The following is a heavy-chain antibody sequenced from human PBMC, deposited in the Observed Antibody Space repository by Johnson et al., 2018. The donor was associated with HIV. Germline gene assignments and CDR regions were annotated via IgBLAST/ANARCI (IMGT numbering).Heavy chain of an antibody. CDR1: GFTFSDYY. V-gene: IGHV3-7*01. J-gene: IGHJ3*02. CDR3: AKGGTWLVAAAGTWSAFYI. CDR2: IKTEGSEK. Sequence: VQLVESGGGLVKPGGSLRLSCAASGFTFSDYYMSWVRQAPGKGLEWVANIKTEGSEKYYADSVKGRFTISSDNSKNTLYLQMNSRRAEDTAVYYWAKGGTWLVAAAGTWSAFYIWGQGTMVTVSS. D-gene: IGHD6-13*01.